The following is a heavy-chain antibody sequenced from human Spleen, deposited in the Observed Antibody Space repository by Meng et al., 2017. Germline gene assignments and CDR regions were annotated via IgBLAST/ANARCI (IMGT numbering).Heavy chain of an antibody. CDR1: GGTFSSYA. CDR2: IIPIFGTA. J-gene: IGHJ3*02. V-gene: IGHV1-69*13. Sequence: SVKVSCKASGGTFSSYAISWVRQAPGQGLEWMGGIIPIFGTANYAQKFQGRVTITADESTSTAYMELSSLRSEDTAVYYCATPGQDGIAVAGDAFDIWGQGTMVTVSS. CDR3: ATPGQDGIAVAGDAFDI. D-gene: IGHD6-19*01.